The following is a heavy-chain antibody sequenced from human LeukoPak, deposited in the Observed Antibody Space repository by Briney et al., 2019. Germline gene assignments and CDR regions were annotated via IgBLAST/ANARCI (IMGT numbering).Heavy chain of an antibody. CDR3: AKDYFLVDY. CDR1: EFTFSSYA. D-gene: IGHD2-21*01. Sequence: GGSLRLSCAASEFTFSSYAMHWVRQAPGKGLEWVAVISYDGSNAYYRDSVKGRFTISRDNSKNTLYLQMNSLRPEDTAVYYCAKDYFLVDYWGQGTLVTVSS. CDR2: ISYDGSNA. J-gene: IGHJ4*02. V-gene: IGHV3-30*18.